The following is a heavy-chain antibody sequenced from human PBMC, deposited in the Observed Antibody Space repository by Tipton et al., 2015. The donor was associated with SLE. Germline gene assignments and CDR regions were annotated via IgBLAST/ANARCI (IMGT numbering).Heavy chain of an antibody. CDR1: GFTVSRNY. D-gene: IGHD2-15*01. CDR3: GLWHGGSSYGRWFEP. CDR2: IYSGGST. V-gene: IGHV3-66*01. Sequence: GSLRLSCAASGFTVSRNYMSWVRQAPGKGLEWVSIIYSGGSTYYGDSTKGRFTISRDNSKNTLYLQMNSLLAGDSAVYYCGLWHGGSSYGRWFEPWGKGALVIVSS. J-gene: IGHJ5*02.